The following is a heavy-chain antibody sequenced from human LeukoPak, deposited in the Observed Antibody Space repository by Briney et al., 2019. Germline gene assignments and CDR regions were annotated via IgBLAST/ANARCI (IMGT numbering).Heavy chain of an antibody. Sequence: GASVKVSCKASGYTFTSQDINWVQQAPGQGLEWMGWMNPNSDYTGCEQKFQGRLTMTRDTSHDTAYMELSGLRSEDTAMYYCARAQAVTSWYFDLWGQGTLVIVSS. J-gene: IGHJ2*01. V-gene: IGHV1-8*01. CDR2: MNPNSDYT. D-gene: IGHD2-15*01. CDR3: ARAQAVTSWYFDL. CDR1: GYTFTSQD.